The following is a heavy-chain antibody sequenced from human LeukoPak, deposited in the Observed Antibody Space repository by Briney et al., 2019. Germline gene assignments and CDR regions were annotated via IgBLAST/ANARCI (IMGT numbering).Heavy chain of an antibody. D-gene: IGHD3-22*01. J-gene: IGHJ4*02. CDR3: ARDRAAGLDYDPSGLDY. Sequence: GGSLRLSCAASGFTFTAYAMFWVRQAPGKGLEYVAAISGNGGDTHYADSVKGRFTISRDNSKNTLYVQMDSLRPEDMAVYYCARDRAAGLDYDPSGLDYWGQGTLVAVSS. CDR1: GFTFTAYA. V-gene: IGHV3-64*02. CDR2: ISGNGGDT.